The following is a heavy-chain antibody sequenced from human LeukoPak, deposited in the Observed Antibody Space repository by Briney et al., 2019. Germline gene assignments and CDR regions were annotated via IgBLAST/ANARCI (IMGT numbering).Heavy chain of an antibody. CDR3: ARGPPTYYDDPYYYYGMDV. D-gene: IGHD3-22*01. Sequence: AASVKVSCRASGYTFTDYHTHWVRQAPGQGREWMGRINPNSGGTNYAQKFQGRVTMTRDTSISTTYMELAGLTSDDTGVYYCARGPPTYYDDPYYYYGMDVWGQGTTVTVSS. CDR1: GYTFTDYH. J-gene: IGHJ6*02. V-gene: IGHV1-2*05. CDR2: INPNSGGT.